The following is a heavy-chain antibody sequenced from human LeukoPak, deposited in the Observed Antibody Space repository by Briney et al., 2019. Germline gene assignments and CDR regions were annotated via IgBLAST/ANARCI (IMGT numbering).Heavy chain of an antibody. J-gene: IGHJ4*02. CDR3: AKGTVTGYFPQYYFDY. CDR2: ISGSGGST. V-gene: IGHV3-23*01. CDR1: GFTFSSYA. D-gene: IGHD3-9*01. Sequence: GGSLRLSCAASGFTFSSYAMSRVRQAPGKGLEGVSAISGSGGSTYYADSVKGRFTISRDNSKNTLYLQMNSLRAEDTAVYYCAKGTVTGYFPQYYFDYWGQGTLVTVSS.